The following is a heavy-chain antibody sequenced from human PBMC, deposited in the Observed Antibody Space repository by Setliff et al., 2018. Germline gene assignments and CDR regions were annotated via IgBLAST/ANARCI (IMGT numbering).Heavy chain of an antibody. CDR1: GYTFTDHH. D-gene: IGHD3-3*01. Sequence: ASVKVSCKASGYTFTDHHLYWVRQAPGQGLECMGRINPNNGGTNYAQKFQGRVTLTRDTSITTVYMELSTLTSDDTAVYYCVREGLSFGPGCCPNWLDPWGQGTLVTVSS. V-gene: IGHV1-2*06. CDR3: VREGLSFGPGCCPNWLDP. J-gene: IGHJ5*02. CDR2: INPNNGGT.